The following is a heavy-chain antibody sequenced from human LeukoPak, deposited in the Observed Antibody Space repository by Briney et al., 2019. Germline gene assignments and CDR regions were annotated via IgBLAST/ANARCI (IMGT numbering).Heavy chain of an antibody. CDR2: IYYSGST. CDR1: GGSISSGDYY. CDR3: ARSCRLFPYFDWFLHPLDY. V-gene: IGHV4-39*01. Sequence: KPSQTLSLTCTVSGGSISSGDYYWGWIRQPPGKGLEWIGSIYYSGSTYYNPSLKSRVTISVDTSKNQFSLKLSSVTAADTAVYYCARSCRLFPYFDWFLHPLDYWGQGTLVTVSS. J-gene: IGHJ4*02. D-gene: IGHD3-9*01.